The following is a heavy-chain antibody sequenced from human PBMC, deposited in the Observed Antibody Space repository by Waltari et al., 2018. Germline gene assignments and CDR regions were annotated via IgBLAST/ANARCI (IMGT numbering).Heavy chain of an antibody. V-gene: IGHV1-18*01. Sequence: QVQLVQSGSEVKNPGASVKVSCKASGYSFTSYGISWVRQAPGQGLEWMGWPSAHNDDTNDVQRFQGRLTMTTETSTNTAYMELRSLTSDDTAVYFCARDYYSDYVFDYWGQGTLVIVSS. D-gene: IGHD4-17*01. CDR1: GYSFTSYG. J-gene: IGHJ4*02. CDR3: ARDYYSDYVFDY. CDR2: PSAHNDDT.